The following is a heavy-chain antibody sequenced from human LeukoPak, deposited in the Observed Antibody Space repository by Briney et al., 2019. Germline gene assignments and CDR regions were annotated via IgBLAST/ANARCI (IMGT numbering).Heavy chain of an antibody. J-gene: IGHJ4*02. V-gene: IGHV4-34*01. CDR2: INHGGSA. D-gene: IGHD3-3*01. CDR1: GGSFSGYY. Sequence: PSETLSLTCAVYGGSFSGYYWTWIRQPPGKGLEWIGEINHGGSANYNPSLKRGGTISIETCKTHFSLKLTSVTAADTAVYYCARDYLGIEDFWSGYAAHWGQGTLVTASS. CDR3: ARDYLGIEDFWSGYAAH.